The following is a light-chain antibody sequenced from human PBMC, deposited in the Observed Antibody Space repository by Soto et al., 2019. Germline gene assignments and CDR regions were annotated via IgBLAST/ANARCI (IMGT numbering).Light chain of an antibody. Sequence: SYELTQPPSVSVSPGQTASITCSGDKLGDKYACWYQQKPGQSPVLVIYQDSKRPSGIPERFSGSNSGNTATLTISGTQAWDEADNYGQAWESTTAHVVFGGG. CDR3: QAWESTTAHVV. CDR2: QDS. V-gene: IGLV3-1*01. J-gene: IGLJ2*01. CDR1: KLGDKY.